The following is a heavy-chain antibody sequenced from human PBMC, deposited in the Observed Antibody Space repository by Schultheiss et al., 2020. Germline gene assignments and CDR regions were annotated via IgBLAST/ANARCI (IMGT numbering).Heavy chain of an antibody. CDR2: INHSGST. V-gene: IGHV4-30-2*01. J-gene: IGHJ5*02. CDR3: ARGDGSGRHNWFDP. Sequence: SQTLSLTCAVSGGSISSGGYSWSWIRQPPGKGLEWIGEINHSGSTNYNPSLKSRVTISVDTSKNQFSLKLSSVTAADTAVYYCARGDGSGRHNWFDPWGQGTLVTVSS. D-gene: IGHD3-10*01. CDR1: GGSISSGGYS.